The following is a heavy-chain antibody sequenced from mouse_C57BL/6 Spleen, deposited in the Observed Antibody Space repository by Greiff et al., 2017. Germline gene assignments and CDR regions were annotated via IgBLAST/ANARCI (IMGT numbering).Heavy chain of an antibody. D-gene: IGHD1-1*02. CDR2: IWWDDDK. CDR1: GFSLSTFGMG. J-gene: IGHJ4*01. Sequence: VMLVESGPGILQPSQTLSLTCSFSGFSLSTFGMGVGWIRQPSGKGLEWLAHIWWDDDKYYNPALKSRLTISKDTSKNQVFLKIANVDTADTATYYCARIAGGNYPYYAMDYWGQGTSVTVSS. V-gene: IGHV8-8*01. CDR3: ARIAGGNYPYYAMDY.